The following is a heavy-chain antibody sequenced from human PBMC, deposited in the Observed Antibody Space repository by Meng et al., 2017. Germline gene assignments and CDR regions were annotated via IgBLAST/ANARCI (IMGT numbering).Heavy chain of an antibody. V-gene: IGHV3-23*01. CDR3: AKDFEVSYNLYGY. J-gene: IGHJ4*02. Sequence: GESPKTPWAAPGFTRSSYAMSRVRQAPGKGPEWVSAISCSGSSTHHANPVKGRFTISRDNSKNTLYLQMNSLRAEDTAVYYCAKDFEVSYNLYGYWGQGTLVTVSS. D-gene: IGHD5-24*01. CDR1: GFTRSSYA. CDR2: ISCSGSST.